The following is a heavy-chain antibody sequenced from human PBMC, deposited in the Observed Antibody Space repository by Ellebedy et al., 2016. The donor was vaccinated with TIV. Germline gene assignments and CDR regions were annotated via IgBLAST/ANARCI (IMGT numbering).Heavy chain of an antibody. V-gene: IGHV7-4-1*02. CDR2: INTNTGNP. CDR1: GYSFINYA. J-gene: IGHJ4*02. CDR3: ARDGPNASSWGDN. D-gene: IGHD6-13*01. Sequence: AASVKVSCKASGYSFINYAMNWVRQAPGQGLEWMGLINTNTGNPTFAQGFTGRYVFSLDTSVSTAYLEISSLKAEDTAVYYCARDGPNASSWGDNWGQGTLVTVSS.